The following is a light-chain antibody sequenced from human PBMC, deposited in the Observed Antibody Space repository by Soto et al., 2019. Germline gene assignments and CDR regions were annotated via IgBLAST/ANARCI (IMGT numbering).Light chain of an antibody. Sequence: QSALTQPASVSGSPGQSITISCTGTSSDVGRYNYVSWFQQHPGKAPKLIIYDVTHRPSGVSDRFSGSKSGKTASLTISGLQAEDEADYYCSSYTASNTGVFGGGTKLTV. V-gene: IGLV2-14*01. CDR1: SSDVGRYNY. CDR2: DVT. CDR3: SSYTASNTGV. J-gene: IGLJ3*02.